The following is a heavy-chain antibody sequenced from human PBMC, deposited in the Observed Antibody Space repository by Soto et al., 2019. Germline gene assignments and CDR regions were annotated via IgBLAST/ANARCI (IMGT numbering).Heavy chain of an antibody. CDR1: GFTFSSYG. CDR3: AREAGDRSRPIAAAGTYYYYYMDV. J-gene: IGHJ6*03. CDR2: IWYDGSNK. V-gene: IGHV3-33*01. D-gene: IGHD6-13*01. Sequence: GGSLRLSCAASGFTFSSYGMHWVRQAPGKGLEWVAVIWYDGSNKYYADSVKGRFTISRDNSKNTLYLQMNSLRAEDTAVYYCAREAGDRSRPIAAAGTYYYYYMDVWGKGTTVTVSS.